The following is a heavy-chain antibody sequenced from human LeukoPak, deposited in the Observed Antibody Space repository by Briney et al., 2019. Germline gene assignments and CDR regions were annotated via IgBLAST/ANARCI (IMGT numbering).Heavy chain of an antibody. D-gene: IGHD1-20*01. CDR2: IYYSGST. J-gene: IGHJ4*02. CDR1: GGSMSTSSYY. CDR3: VRHLRYGWNEPFGY. V-gene: IGHV4-39*01. Sequence: TSETLSLTCTVSGGSMSTSSYYWGWIRQPPGKGLEWIGSIYYSGSTYYNPSLKSRVTISVDTAKNQFSLRLRSATAADTAVYYCVRHLRYGWNEPFGYWGQGSLVTVSS.